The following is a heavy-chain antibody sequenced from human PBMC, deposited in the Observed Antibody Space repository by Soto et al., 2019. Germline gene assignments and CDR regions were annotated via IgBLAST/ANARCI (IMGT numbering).Heavy chain of an antibody. J-gene: IGHJ6*02. V-gene: IGHV3-15*01. D-gene: IGHD1-26*01. CDR1: GFSFSNAW. Sequence: EVQLVESGGGLVKPGGSLRLSCAASGFSFSNAWMTWVRQAPGKGLEWVGRIKSKTDGGTIEYAATVKGRFTISRDDSKNTLYLQMNSLRAEDTAVYYCSTVTGGYYYYPGMDVWGQGTTVTVSS. CDR3: STVTGGYYYYPGMDV. CDR2: IKSKTDGGTI.